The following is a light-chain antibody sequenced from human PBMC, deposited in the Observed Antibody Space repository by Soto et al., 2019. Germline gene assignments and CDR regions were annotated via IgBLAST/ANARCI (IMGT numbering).Light chain of an antibody. CDR1: QSVSSSF. CDR2: GAS. Sequence: EIVLTQSPGTLSLSPGERATLSCRASQSVSSSFLAWYQQKPGQAPRLRIYGASSRATGIPDRFSGSGSGTDFTLTISRLEPEDFAVYYCQQYDSSPSTFGPGTKVDI. J-gene: IGKJ3*01. V-gene: IGKV3-20*01. CDR3: QQYDSSPST.